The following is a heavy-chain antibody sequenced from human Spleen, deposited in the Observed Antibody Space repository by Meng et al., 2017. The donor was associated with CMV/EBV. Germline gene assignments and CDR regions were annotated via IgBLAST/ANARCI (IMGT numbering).Heavy chain of an antibody. CDR2: ISRSSDII. D-gene: IGHD2-2*01. Sequence: GESLKISCAASGFTFSSYSMNWVRQAPGKGLEWVSFISRSSDIIYYADSVKGRFTISRDNAKNTLYLQMNSLRAEDTAVYYCARNLPAGDYWGQGTLVTVSS. V-gene: IGHV3-21*01. CDR3: ARNLPAGDY. J-gene: IGHJ4*02. CDR1: GFTFSSYS.